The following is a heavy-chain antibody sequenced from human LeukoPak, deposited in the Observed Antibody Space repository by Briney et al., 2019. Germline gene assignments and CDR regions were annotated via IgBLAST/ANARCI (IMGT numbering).Heavy chain of an antibody. CDR2: IWYDGSNK. D-gene: IGHD6-13*01. Sequence: SGGSLRLSYAASGFTFSSYGMHWVRQAPGKGLEWVAAIWYDGSNKYYADSVKGRFTISRDNSKNTLYLQMNSLRAEDTAVYYCARSRRWIAAAGTGYYFDYWGQGTLVTVSS. CDR3: ARSRRWIAAAGTGYYFDY. J-gene: IGHJ4*02. V-gene: IGHV3-33*01. CDR1: GFTFSSYG.